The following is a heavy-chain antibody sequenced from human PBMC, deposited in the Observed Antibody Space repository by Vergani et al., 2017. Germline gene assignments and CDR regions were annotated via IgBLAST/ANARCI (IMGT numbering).Heavy chain of an antibody. Sequence: EVQLLESGGGLVQPGGSLRLSCAASGFTFSSYAMSWVRQAPGKGLEWVSASSGSGGSTYYADSVKGRFTISRDNSKNTLYLQMKRLRAEDTAVYYCAKAGSGSYTPDYYYFDYWGQGTLVTVSS. V-gene: IGHV3-23*01. CDR2: SSGSGGST. J-gene: IGHJ4*02. CDR1: GFTFSSYA. D-gene: IGHD1-26*01. CDR3: AKAGSGSYTPDYYYFDY.